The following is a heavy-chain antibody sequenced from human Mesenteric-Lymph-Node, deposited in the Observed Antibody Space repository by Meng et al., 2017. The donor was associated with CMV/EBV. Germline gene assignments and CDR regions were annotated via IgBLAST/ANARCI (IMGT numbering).Heavy chain of an antibody. CDR3: ARVRTVYYYYGMDV. Sequence: GESLKISCAASGFTFSSYSMNWVRQAPGKGLEWVALISYSAASKYFAPSVKGRFTISRDNSRNTLYLEMNNLRPEDTAVYYCARVRTVYYYYGMDVWGQGTTVTVSS. V-gene: IGHV3-30*03. CDR1: GFTFSSYS. J-gene: IGHJ6*02. CDR2: ISYSAASK.